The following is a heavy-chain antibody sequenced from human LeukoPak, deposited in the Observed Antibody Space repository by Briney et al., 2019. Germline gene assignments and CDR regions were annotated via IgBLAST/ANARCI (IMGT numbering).Heavy chain of an antibody. CDR3: ARNYYDSSGYKSFDX. Sequence: SETLSLTCTVSGGSISSHYWSWIRQPPGKGLEWIGYIYYSGSTNYNPSLKSRVTISVDTSKNQFSLTLSSVTAADTAVYYCARNYYDSSGYKSFDXXGQGXLVTV. CDR1: GGSISSHY. CDR2: IYYSGST. J-gene: IGHJ4*02. D-gene: IGHD3-22*01. V-gene: IGHV4-59*11.